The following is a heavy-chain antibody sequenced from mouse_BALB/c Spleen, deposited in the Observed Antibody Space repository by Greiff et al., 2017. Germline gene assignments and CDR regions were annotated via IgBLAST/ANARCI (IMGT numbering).Heavy chain of an antibody. V-gene: IGHV14-3*02. D-gene: IGHD2-4*01. CDR3: ARGYDYDAPFAY. Sequence: EVKLQQSGAELVKPGASVKLSCTASGFNIKDTYMHWVKQRPEQGLEWIGRIDPANGNTKYDPKFQGKATITADTSSNTAYLQLSSLTSEDTAVYYCARGYDYDAPFAYWGQGTLVTVSA. CDR2: IDPANGNT. J-gene: IGHJ3*01. CDR1: GFNIKDTY.